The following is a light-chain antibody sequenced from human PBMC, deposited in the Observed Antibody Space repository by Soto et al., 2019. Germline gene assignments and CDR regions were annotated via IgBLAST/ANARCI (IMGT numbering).Light chain of an antibody. Sequence: EIVLTQSPATLSLSPGEGATLSCRASQSVSSYLAWYQQKPGQAPRLLIYDASIRATGIPARFSGSWSGTDFTLTISSLEPEDFAVYYCQQRSNWPSTFGGGTKVDIK. V-gene: IGKV3-11*01. CDR1: QSVSSY. CDR2: DAS. CDR3: QQRSNWPST. J-gene: IGKJ4*01.